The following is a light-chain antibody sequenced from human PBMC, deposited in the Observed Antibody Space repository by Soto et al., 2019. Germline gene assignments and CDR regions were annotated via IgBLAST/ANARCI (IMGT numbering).Light chain of an antibody. Sequence: DIVMTQSPDSLAVSLGERATINCKSSQSVLYSSNNKNYLAWYQQKPGQPPKLLIYWASTRESGVPDRFSGSGSGTDFPLTISSLQAEDVAFYFCQQYYSTPVTFGPGTKVDIK. CDR3: QQYYSTPVT. CDR2: WAS. CDR1: QSVLYSSNNKNY. V-gene: IGKV4-1*01. J-gene: IGKJ3*01.